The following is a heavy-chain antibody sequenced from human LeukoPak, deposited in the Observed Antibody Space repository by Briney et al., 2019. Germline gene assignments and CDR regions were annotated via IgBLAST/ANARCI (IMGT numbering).Heavy chain of an antibody. D-gene: IGHD7-27*01. CDR1: GGSINSYY. CDR3: ARGANWGSPDY. J-gene: IGHJ4*02. Sequence: PSETLSLTCTVSGGSINSYYWSWIRQSPGKGLEWIGYIYYSGTTSYNPSLKSRVTISLDTSKNQFSLKLSSVTAADTAVYYCARGANWGSPDYWGQGTLVTVSS. CDR2: IYYSGTT. V-gene: IGHV4-59*01.